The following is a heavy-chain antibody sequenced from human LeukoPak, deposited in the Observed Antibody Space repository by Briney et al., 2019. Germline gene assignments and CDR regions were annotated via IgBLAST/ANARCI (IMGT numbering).Heavy chain of an antibody. CDR2: INSDGSST. D-gene: IGHD2-2*01. V-gene: IGHV3-74*01. J-gene: IGHJ4*02. CDR3: ARAGWYCSSTSCSYFDY. CDR1: GFTFSSYW. Sequence: GGSVRLSCAASGFTFSSYWMHWVRQAQGKGLVWVSIINSDGSSTSYAASVRGRITISRDNANNTLYLQMNSLRAAETAVYYCARAGWYCSSTSCSYFDYCGQGTMVTVSS.